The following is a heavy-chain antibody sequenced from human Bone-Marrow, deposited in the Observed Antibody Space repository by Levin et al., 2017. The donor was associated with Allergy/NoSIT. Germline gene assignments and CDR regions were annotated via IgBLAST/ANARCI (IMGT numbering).Heavy chain of an antibody. CDR3: ARGWFGELLSH. CDR1: GFTVSSNY. J-gene: IGHJ4*02. V-gene: IGHV3-53*01. D-gene: IGHD3-10*01. CDR2: IYSGGST. Sequence: ASVKVSCAASGFTVSSNYMSWVRQAPGKGPEWVSVIYSGGSTYYADSVKGRFTISSDNSKNTLYLQMNSLRAEDTAVYYCARGWFGELLSHWGQGTLVTVSS.